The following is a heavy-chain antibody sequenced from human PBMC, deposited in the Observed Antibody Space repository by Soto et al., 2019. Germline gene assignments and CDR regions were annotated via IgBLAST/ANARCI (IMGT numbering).Heavy chain of an antibody. CDR1: GGSISSGGYY. J-gene: IGHJ4*02. V-gene: IGHV4-31*03. CDR3: ARLGYCSGTSCYVLILDY. CDR2: IYYSGST. D-gene: IGHD2-2*01. Sequence: SETLSLTCTVSGGSISSGGYYWSWIRQHPGKGLEWIGYIYYSGSTYYNPSLKSRVTISVDTSKNQFSLKLSSVTAADTAVYYCARLGYCSGTSCYVLILDYWGQGTLVTVSS.